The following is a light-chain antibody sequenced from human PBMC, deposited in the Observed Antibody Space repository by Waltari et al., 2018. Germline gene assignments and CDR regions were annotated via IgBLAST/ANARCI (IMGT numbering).Light chain of an antibody. J-gene: IGKJ5*01. CDR3: QHFKTYPIT. CDR1: QDINSD. Sequence: AIQLTPSPSSLSASVGDRVTSACRASQDINSDLAWYQQKPGKAPKLLIYYASSLQSGVPSRFSGSGSGTDFTLTISSLQPEDFATYHCQHFKTYPITFGQGTRLEIK. V-gene: IGKV1-13*02. CDR2: YAS.